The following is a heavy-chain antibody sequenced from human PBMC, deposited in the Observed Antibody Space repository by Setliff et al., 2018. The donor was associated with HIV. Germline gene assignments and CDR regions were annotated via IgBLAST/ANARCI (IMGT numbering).Heavy chain of an antibody. Sequence: HPEGSLRLSCTASGFTFGDYAMGWVRQAPGKGLEWVGFIRSKAYGGTTEYAASVKVRFTISRDDSKSIAYLQMNSLKTEDTGVYYCTTTRNIVLIPAREDWGQGTLVTSPQ. CDR2: IRSKAYGGTT. J-gene: IGHJ4*02. CDR1: GFTFGDYA. V-gene: IGHV3-49*04. D-gene: IGHD2-2*01. CDR3: TTTRNIVLIPARED.